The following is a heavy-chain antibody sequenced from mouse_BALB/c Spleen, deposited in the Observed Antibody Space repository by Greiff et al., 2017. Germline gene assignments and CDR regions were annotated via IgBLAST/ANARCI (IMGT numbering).Heavy chain of an antibody. CDR3: ARSGYGNPAWFAY. Sequence: LVESGAELARPGASVKMSCKASGYTFTSYTMHWVKQRPGQGLEWIGYINPSSGYTNYNQKFKDKATLTADKSSSTAYMQLSSLTSEDSAVYYCARSGYGNPAWFAYWGQGTLVTVSA. J-gene: IGHJ3*01. CDR2: INPSSGYT. CDR1: GYTFTSYT. D-gene: IGHD2-10*02. V-gene: IGHV1-4*01.